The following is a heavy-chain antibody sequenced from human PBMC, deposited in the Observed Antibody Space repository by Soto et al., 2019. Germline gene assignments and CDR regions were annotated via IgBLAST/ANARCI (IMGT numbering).Heavy chain of an antibody. CDR1: GFTFSSYA. CDR2: ISGSGGST. Sequence: PGGSLSLSCAASGFTFSSYAMSWVRQAPGKGLEWVSAISGSGGSTYYADSVKGRFTISRDNSKNTLYPQMNSLRAEDTAVYYCAKLWIWGSYRSFYFDYSGQGTLVTVSS. V-gene: IGHV3-23*01. D-gene: IGHD3-16*02. CDR3: AKLWIWGSYRSFYFDY. J-gene: IGHJ4*02.